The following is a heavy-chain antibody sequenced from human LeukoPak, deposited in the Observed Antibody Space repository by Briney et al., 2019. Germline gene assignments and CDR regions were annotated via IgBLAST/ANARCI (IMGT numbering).Heavy chain of an antibody. J-gene: IGHJ4*02. CDR3: ARVKGFGELLFYFDY. CDR1: GFTVSSNY. V-gene: IGHV3-53*01. CDR2: IYSGGST. Sequence: GGSLRLSCAASGFTVSSNYMSWVRQAPGKGVEWVSVIYSGGSTYYADSVKGRFTISRDNSKNTLYLQMNSLRAEDTAVYYCARVKGFGELLFYFDYWGQGTLVTVSS. D-gene: IGHD3-10*01.